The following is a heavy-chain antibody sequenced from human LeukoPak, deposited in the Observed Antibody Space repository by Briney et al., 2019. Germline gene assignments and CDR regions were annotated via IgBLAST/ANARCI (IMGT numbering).Heavy chain of an antibody. CDR2: IYYSGST. D-gene: IGHD2-2*01. J-gene: IGHJ4*02. CDR1: GGSISSYY. CDR3: ARGRYCSSTSCYYYFDY. Sequence: PSETLSLTCTVSGGSISSYYWSWIRQPPGKGLEWIGYIYYSGSTNYNPSLKSRVTISVDTSKNQFSLKLSSVTAADTAVYYCARGRYCSSTSCYYYFDYWGQGTLVTVSS. V-gene: IGHV4-59*01.